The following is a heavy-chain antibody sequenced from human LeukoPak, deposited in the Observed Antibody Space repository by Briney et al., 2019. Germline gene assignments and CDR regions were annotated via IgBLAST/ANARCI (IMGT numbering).Heavy chain of an antibody. CDR1: GGSISSSSYY. V-gene: IGHV4-39*07. CDR3: ARVAVVVTAIGVVLGGYNWFDP. D-gene: IGHD2-21*02. J-gene: IGHJ5*02. Sequence: PSETLSLTCTVSGGSISSSSYYWGWIRQPPGKGLEWIGSIYYSGSTYYNPSLTRRVTISVDTSKNQFSLKLSSVTAADTAVYYCARVAVVVTAIGVVLGGYNWFDPWGQGTLVTVSS. CDR2: IYYSGST.